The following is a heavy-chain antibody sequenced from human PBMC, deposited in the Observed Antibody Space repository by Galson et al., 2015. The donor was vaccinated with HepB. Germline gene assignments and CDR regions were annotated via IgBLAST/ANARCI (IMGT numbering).Heavy chain of an antibody. Sequence: SLRLSCAASGFTFNRYHMDWVRQAPGKGLDSIASISGSDGRTYYADSVKGRFTISRDNSKNTLYLQTNSLRVEDTAVYYCAKIMTEDAYYWYGLDVWGQGTTVTVSS. CDR3: AKIMTEDAYYWYGLDV. D-gene: IGHD3-16*01. CDR1: GFTFNRYH. CDR2: ISGSDGRT. J-gene: IGHJ6*02. V-gene: IGHV3-23*01.